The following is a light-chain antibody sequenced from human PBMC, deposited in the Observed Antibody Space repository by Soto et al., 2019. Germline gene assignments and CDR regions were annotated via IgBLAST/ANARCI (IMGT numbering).Light chain of an antibody. CDR3: QQYDNSPIT. CDR1: QSVNRSH. J-gene: IGKJ5*01. CDR2: GAS. Sequence: EIVLTQSPGTLSLSPGERATLSCRASQSVNRSHLAWYQQKPGQAPRLLIYGASSRATGIPDRFSGSGSGTDFTLTISGLDPEDFAVYYCQQYDNSPITFGQGTRLEIK. V-gene: IGKV3-20*01.